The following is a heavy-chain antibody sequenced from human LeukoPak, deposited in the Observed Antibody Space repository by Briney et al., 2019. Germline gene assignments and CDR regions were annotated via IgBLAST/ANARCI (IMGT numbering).Heavy chain of an antibody. CDR2: ISAGGGST. V-gene: IGHV3-23*01. CDR1: EFTFSSQA. D-gene: IGHD6-19*01. Sequence: GGSLRLSCAASEFTFSSQAMTWVRQAPGKGLEWVSSISAGGGSTFYADSAKGRFTMSRENSKKTVYLHMNSLRAEDTAVYYCAKDSSGWAHIYMDVWGKGTTVTVSS. CDR3: AKDSSGWAHIYMDV. J-gene: IGHJ6*03.